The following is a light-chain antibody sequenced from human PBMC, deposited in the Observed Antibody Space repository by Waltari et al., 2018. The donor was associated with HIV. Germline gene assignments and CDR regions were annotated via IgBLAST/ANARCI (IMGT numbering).Light chain of an antibody. CDR1: SSNIGSKY. J-gene: IGLJ3*02. V-gene: IGLV1-47*01. Sequence: QSVLTQPPSASGTPGQRVTISCSGSSSNIGSKYVYWYQQLPGTAPKLLIYRNNQRPSGVPDRFSISKSGTSASLAISGLRSEDEADYYCAAWDDSLTGWVFGEGTKLTVL. CDR2: RNN. CDR3: AAWDDSLTGWV.